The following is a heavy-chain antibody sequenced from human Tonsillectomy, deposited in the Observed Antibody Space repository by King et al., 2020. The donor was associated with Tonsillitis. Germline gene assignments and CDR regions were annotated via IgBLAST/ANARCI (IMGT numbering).Heavy chain of an antibody. Sequence: AQLVQSGPEVKKPGASVKVSCKASGYTLSGYYVHWVRQAPGQGLEWMGWINADSGGTHYAQKFQGRVTMTRDTSISTGYMELTRLRSDDTAVYYCARVAWQVGETWFDPWGQGTLVTVSS. CDR1: GYTLSGYY. D-gene: IGHD6-19*01. CDR3: ARVAWQVGETWFDP. V-gene: IGHV1-2*02. CDR2: INADSGGT. J-gene: IGHJ5*02.